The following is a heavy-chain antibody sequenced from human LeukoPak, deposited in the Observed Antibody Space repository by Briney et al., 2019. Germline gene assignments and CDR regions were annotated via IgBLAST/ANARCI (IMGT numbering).Heavy chain of an antibody. CDR2: FHFSGST. D-gene: IGHD3-22*01. V-gene: IGHV4-39*01. J-gene: IGHJ4*02. CDR3: ARPFQDYDTGTFFYFFDF. Sequence: SETLSLTCSVSGASVTMGSYYWAWIRQPPGKGLEWIGTFHFSGSTYYNPSLKSRVTISVDTSKNSVSLMLRSVTAADTAVYFCARPFQDYDTGTFFYFFDFWGQGILVTVSS. CDR1: GASVTMGSYY.